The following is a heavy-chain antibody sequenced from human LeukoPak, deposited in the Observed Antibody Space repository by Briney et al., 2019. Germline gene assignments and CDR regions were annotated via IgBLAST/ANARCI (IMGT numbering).Heavy chain of an antibody. Sequence: SETLSLTCTVSGGSISSSSYYWGWIRQPPGTGLEWIGSIYYSGSTYYNPSLKSRVTISVDTSKNQFSLKLSSVTAADTAVYYCASGWGSSWYRSYYYYYMDVWGKGTTVTVSS. D-gene: IGHD6-13*01. CDR2: IYYSGST. J-gene: IGHJ6*03. V-gene: IGHV4-39*01. CDR3: ASGWGSSWYRSYYYYYMDV. CDR1: GGSISSSSYY.